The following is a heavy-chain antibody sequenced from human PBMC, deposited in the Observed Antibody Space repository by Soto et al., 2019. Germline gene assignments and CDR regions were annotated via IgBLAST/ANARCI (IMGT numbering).Heavy chain of an antibody. V-gene: IGHV1-8*01. D-gene: IGHD1-1*01. CDR2: MNPNSCNT. Sequence: QVQLVQSGAEVKKPGASVKVSCKASGYTFTSYDINWVRQATGQGLERMGWMNPNSCNTGYAQKFQGRVTMTRNSSISTAYMELSSLRSDDTAVYYCARGRLIPQLERRGGVGYWGQGTLVTVSS. J-gene: IGHJ4*02. CDR1: GYTFTSYD. CDR3: ARGRLIPQLERRGGVGY.